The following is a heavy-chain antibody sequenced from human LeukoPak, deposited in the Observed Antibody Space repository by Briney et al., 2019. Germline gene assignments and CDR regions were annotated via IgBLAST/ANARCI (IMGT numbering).Heavy chain of an antibody. J-gene: IGHJ4*02. CDR1: ELNFSQIG. V-gene: IGHV3-23*01. CDR3: ARAPTRPTLIVYDLYFDS. CDR2: ISGSGGSP. Sequence: PGGSLRLSCVTSELNFSQIGMTWLRQAPGKGLEWVATISGSGGSPFYAASVKARFTISRDNSKNTLYLEMNSLRVEDTAVYYCARAPTRPTLIVYDLYFDSWGQGSLVTVSS. D-gene: IGHD3-22*01.